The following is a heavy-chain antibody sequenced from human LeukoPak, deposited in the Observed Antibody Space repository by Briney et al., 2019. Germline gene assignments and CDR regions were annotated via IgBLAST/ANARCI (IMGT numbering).Heavy chain of an antibody. J-gene: IGHJ4*02. CDR1: GYTFTIYY. V-gene: IGHV1-46*01. CDR3: ARAAAGYFDY. Sequence: ASVNVSCKASGYTFTIYYMHWVRQAPGQGLEWMGIINPSGGSTSYAQKFQGRVTMTRDTSTSTVYMELSSLRSEDTAVYYCARAAAGYFDYWGQGTLVTVSS. D-gene: IGHD6-13*01. CDR2: INPSGGST.